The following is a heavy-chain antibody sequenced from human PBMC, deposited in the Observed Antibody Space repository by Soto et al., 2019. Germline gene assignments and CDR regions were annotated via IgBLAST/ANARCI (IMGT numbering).Heavy chain of an antibody. J-gene: IGHJ4*02. D-gene: IGHD2-21*02. Sequence: SETLALTSTASGDCINIRRYYGGWIRKPPGKGLEWIGSIYYSGSTYNNPSLRSRVSMSIDTSKDEFSLKLKSVTAADTALYFCARQRTSVVTQAYFDVSGPGSLVTVSS. CDR1: GDCINIRRYY. V-gene: IGHV4-39*01. CDR2: IYYSGST. CDR3: ARQRTSVVTQAYFDV.